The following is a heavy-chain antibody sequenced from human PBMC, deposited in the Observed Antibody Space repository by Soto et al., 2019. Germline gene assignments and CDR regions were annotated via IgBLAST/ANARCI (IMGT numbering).Heavy chain of an antibody. D-gene: IGHD6-19*01. V-gene: IGHV1-2*02. Sequence: QVQLVQAGAEVKKPGASVKVSCKASGYTFTGYYMHWVRQAPGQGLEWMGWINPNSGGTNYAQKFQGRVTMTRDTAISTAYMELSRLRSDDTAVYYWARDPIAVAGPGYFDYWGQGTLVTVSS. CDR3: ARDPIAVAGPGYFDY. CDR2: INPNSGGT. CDR1: GYTFTGYY. J-gene: IGHJ4*02.